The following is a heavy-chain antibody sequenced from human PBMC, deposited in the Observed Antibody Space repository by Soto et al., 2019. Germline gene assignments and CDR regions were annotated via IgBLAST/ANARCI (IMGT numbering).Heavy chain of an antibody. CDR2: ISYDGSNK. CDR1: GFTFSSSG. Sequence: GGSLRLSCAASGFTFSSSGIHWVRQAPGKGLEWVAVISYDGSNKFYIDSVKGRFTVSRDNSKNTLYLQMSSLRAEDTAVYYCAKDRQADFWRLPSPMDVWGQGTTVTVSS. CDR3: AKDRQADFWRLPSPMDV. V-gene: IGHV3-30*18. J-gene: IGHJ6*02. D-gene: IGHD3-3*01.